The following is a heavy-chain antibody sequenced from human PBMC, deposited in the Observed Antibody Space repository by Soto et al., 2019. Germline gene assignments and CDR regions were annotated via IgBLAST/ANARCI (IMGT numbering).Heavy chain of an antibody. CDR3: ARVSLSRDIDY. Sequence: EVQLVESGGGLVQPGGSLRLSCAASGFTVSSNYMNWVRQAPGKGLEWVSIIYSGGSTYYADSVKGRFIISRDNSKNTLYLQMNSLRADDTAVYYCARVSLSRDIDYWGQGTLVTVSS. CDR1: GFTVSSNY. D-gene: IGHD2-15*01. V-gene: IGHV3-66*01. CDR2: IYSGGST. J-gene: IGHJ4*02.